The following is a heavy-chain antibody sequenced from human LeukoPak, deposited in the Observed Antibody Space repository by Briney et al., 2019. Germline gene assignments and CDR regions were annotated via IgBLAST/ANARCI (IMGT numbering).Heavy chain of an antibody. Sequence: GGSLRLSWAASGFTFSTYAMGWVRQAPGKGLEWGSVITDIGGATYYADSVEGRFTISRDNSKSTLYLQMNRPRAGDTAVDYCAKHSYRVDSFTDYWGQGTPVTASS. CDR3: AKHSYRVDSFTDY. J-gene: IGHJ4*02. V-gene: IGHV3-23*01. D-gene: IGHD5-12*01. CDR1: GFTFSTYA. CDR2: ITDIGGAT.